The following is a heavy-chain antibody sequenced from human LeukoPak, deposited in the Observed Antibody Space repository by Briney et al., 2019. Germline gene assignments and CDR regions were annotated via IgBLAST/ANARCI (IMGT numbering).Heavy chain of an antibody. D-gene: IGHD6-13*01. J-gene: IGHJ5*02. V-gene: IGHV3-30*18. CDR1: GFTFSSYG. CDR2: ISYDGSNK. Sequence: GGSLRLSCAASGFTFSSYGMHWVRQAPGKGLEWVAVISYDGSNKYYADSVKGRFTISRDNSKNTLYLQMNSLRAEDTAVYYCAKDLEQQLFPNWFDPWGQGTLVTVSS. CDR3: AKDLEQQLFPNWFDP.